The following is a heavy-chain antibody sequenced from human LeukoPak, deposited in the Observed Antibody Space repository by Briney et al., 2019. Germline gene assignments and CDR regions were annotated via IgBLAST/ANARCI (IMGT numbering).Heavy chain of an antibody. V-gene: IGHV3-23*01. CDR3: AKVAPSSGYSFDY. Sequence: GRSLRLSCAASGFTFSNYVMSWVRQAPGKGLEWVSSISGSSGRTYYADSVKGRFTISRDNSKNTLYVEMKSLRAEDTAVYYCAKVAPSSGYSFDYWGQGTLVTVSS. CDR1: GFTFSNYV. D-gene: IGHD3-22*01. CDR2: ISGSSGRT. J-gene: IGHJ4*02.